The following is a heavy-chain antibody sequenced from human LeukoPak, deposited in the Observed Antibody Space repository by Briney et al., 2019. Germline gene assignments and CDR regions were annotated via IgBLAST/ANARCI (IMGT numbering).Heavy chain of an antibody. CDR2: IYISERT. V-gene: IGHV4-61*02. D-gene: IGHD2-15*01. CDR3: ARDGSQGSSPNYYYYMDV. Sequence: SQTLSLTCTVSGDSISSGRYYWSWIRQPAGKGLEWIGRIYISERTNYNPSLKSRVTISLDTSKNQFSLKLSSVTAADTAVYYCARDGSQGSSPNYYYYMDVWGKGTTVTVSS. J-gene: IGHJ6*03. CDR1: GDSISSGRYY.